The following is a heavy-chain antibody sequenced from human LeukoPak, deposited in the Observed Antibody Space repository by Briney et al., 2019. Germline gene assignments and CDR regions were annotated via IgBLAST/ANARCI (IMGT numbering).Heavy chain of an antibody. D-gene: IGHD5-24*01. CDR1: GYTFTSYD. J-gene: IGHJ4*02. V-gene: IGHV1-8*01. CDR3: ARAWLQSLDY. Sequence: GASVKVSCKASGYTFTSYDINWVRQATGQGLEWMGWMNPNSGNTGYAQKLQGRVTMTRNTSISTAYMELSSLRSEDTAVYYCARAWLQSLDYWGQGTLVTVSS. CDR2: MNPNSGNT.